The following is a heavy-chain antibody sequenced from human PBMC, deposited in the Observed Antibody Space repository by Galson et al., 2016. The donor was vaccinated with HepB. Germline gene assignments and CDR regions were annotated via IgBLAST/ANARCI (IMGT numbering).Heavy chain of an antibody. Sequence: QSGAEVKKPGESLKISCEGSAYTFNTYWIGWVRQMPGKGREWMGVIYPGDSETRYSPSFQGRVTISADKSITTAYLQWSSLKASDTATYFCARGGGYNEFEEGGQGTLVTVSS. V-gene: IGHV5-51*01. J-gene: IGHJ4*02. CDR2: IYPGDSET. CDR3: ARGGGYNEFEE. D-gene: IGHD5-24*01. CDR1: AYTFNTYW.